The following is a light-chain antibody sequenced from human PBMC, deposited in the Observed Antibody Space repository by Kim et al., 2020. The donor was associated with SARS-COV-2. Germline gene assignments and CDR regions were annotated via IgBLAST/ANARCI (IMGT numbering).Light chain of an antibody. Sequence: VTISCTGISSNIGAGYDVHWYQQLPGTAPKLLISGNSNRPSGVPDRFSGSKSGTSASLAITGLQAEDEADYYCQSYDSSLSGSGVFGTGTKVTVL. V-gene: IGLV1-40*01. J-gene: IGLJ1*01. CDR3: QSYDSSLSGSGV. CDR2: GNS. CDR1: SSNIGAGYD.